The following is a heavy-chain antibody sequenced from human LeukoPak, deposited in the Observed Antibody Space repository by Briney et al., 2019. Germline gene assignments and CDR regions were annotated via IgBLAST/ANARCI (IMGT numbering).Heavy chain of an antibody. CDR3: SRGYDNEKSAY. D-gene: IGHD3-22*01. V-gene: IGHV4-34*01. Sequence: SETLSLTCAVYGGSFSGSYWSWIRQPPGKGLEWIGEIHPSGITNYNPSLKSRVSISIDTSKDQSSLSLTSVTAADTAVYYCSRGYDNEKSAYWGQGTLVTVSS. CDR1: GGSFSGSY. J-gene: IGHJ4*02. CDR2: IHPSGIT.